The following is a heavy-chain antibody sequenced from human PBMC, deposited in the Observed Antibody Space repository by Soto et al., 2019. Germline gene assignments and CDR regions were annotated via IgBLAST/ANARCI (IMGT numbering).Heavy chain of an antibody. J-gene: IGHJ4*02. CDR3: ARVQSYYYAGSGYYAFDY. CDR2: INPNSGGT. Sequence: QVQLVQSGAEVKKPGASVKVSCKASGYTFTDYYMHWVRQAPGQGLEWMGWINPNSGGTNYAQKFQGRVTMTRDTSISTAYMELSMLRSDDTAVYYCARVQSYYYAGSGYYAFDYWGQGTLVTVSS. CDR1: GYTFTDYY. D-gene: IGHD3-22*01. V-gene: IGHV1-2*02.